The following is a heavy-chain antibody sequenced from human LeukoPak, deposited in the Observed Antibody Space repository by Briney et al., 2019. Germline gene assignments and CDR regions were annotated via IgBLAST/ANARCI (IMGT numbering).Heavy chain of an antibody. Sequence: GRSPRLSCAASGFTFSSYGMHWVRQAPGKGLEWVAVIWYDGSNKYYADSVKGRFTISRDNSKNTLYLQMNSLRAEDTAVYYRAKGYCSGGSCYSSDWFDPWGQGTLVTVSS. D-gene: IGHD2-15*01. J-gene: IGHJ5*02. V-gene: IGHV3-33*06. CDR3: AKGYCSGGSCYSSDWFDP. CDR2: IWYDGSNK. CDR1: GFTFSSYG.